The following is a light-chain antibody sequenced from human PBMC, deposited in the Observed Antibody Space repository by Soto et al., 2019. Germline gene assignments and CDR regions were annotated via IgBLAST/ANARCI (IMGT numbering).Light chain of an antibody. V-gene: IGKV3-20*01. CDR1: QSVSSSY. CDR2: GTS. J-gene: IGKJ5*01. CDR3: QQYGSSPPLT. Sequence: EIVLTQSPGTLSLSPGERATLSCRASQSVSSSYLAWYQQKPGQPPRLLIYGTSSRATGIPDRFSGSGSGTDFTLSISRLEPEDFAVYYCQQYGSSPPLTFGHGTRLEIK.